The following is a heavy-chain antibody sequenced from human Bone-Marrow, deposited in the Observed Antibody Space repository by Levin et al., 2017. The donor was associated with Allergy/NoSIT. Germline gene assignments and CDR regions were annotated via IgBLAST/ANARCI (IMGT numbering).Heavy chain of an antibody. CDR1: GFIFSDYY. V-gene: IGHV3-11*01. CDR3: ARDRSGNSYNDH. Sequence: PGGSLRLSCEASGFIFSDYYMTWIRQTPGKGLEWVACISNSGKTLYYADSVKGRFTISRDNAKNSLFLQLSSLRTEDSAVYYCARDRSGNSYNDHWGQGTLVTVSS. J-gene: IGHJ4*02. D-gene: IGHD2/OR15-2a*01. CDR2: ISNSGKTL.